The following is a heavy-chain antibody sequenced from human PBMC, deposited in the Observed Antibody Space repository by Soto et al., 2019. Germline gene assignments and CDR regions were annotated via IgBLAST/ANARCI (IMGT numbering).Heavy chain of an antibody. CDR3: ASYDCSGGSCYDAFDI. D-gene: IGHD2-15*01. V-gene: IGHV4-4*02. CDR1: GGSISSSNW. CDR2: IYHSGST. J-gene: IGHJ3*02. Sequence: QVQLQESGPGLVKPSGTLSLTCAVSGGSISSSNWWSWVRQPPGEGLAWIGDIYHSGSTNYNPSLKRRVTISVDKTQNQFSLKLSSVPAADTAVYYCASYDCSGGSCYDAFDIWGQGTMVTVSS.